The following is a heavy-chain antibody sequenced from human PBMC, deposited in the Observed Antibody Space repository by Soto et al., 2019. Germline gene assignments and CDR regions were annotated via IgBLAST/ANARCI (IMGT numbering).Heavy chain of an antibody. D-gene: IGHD3-22*01. CDR1: GFTISDKY. CDR3: ASRPKLPTITTVSWPLDF. CDR2: INGGGDT. Sequence: EVQLVETGGGLIQPGGSLRLSCAASGFTISDKYMSWVRQAPGKGLEWVSVINGGGDTFYPDSVKGRFTISRDNSENTLYLQMNNLRAEDTAIYYCASRPKLPTITTVSWPLDFWVPGTLVTVSS. V-gene: IGHV3-53*02. J-gene: IGHJ4*02.